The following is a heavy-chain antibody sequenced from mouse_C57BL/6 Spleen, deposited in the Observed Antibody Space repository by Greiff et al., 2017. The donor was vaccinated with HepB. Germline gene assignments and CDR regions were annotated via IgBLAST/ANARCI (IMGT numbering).Heavy chain of an antibody. CDR1: GYSITSGYY. CDR2: ISYDGSN. D-gene: IGHD3-2*02. V-gene: IGHV3-6*01. Sequence: ESGPGLVKPSQSLSLTCSVTGYSITSGYYWYWIRQFPGNKLEWMGYISYDGSNNYNPSLKNRISITRDTSKNQFFLKLNSVTTEDTATYYCARAAETAQATPFAYWGQGTLVTVSA. CDR3: ARAAETAQATPFAY. J-gene: IGHJ3*01.